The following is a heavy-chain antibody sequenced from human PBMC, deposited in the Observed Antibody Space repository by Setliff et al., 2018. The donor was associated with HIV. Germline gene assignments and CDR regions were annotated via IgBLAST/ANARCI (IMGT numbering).Heavy chain of an antibody. CDR2: IFSNDDK. CDR3: AHIARIKMVRGVPNWFDS. J-gene: IGHJ5*01. CDR1: GFSLSSARMG. Sequence: SGPTLVNPPETLTLTCTVSGFSLSSARMGVSWIRQPPGKALEWLAHIFSNDDKSYSTSLKSRLTISKDTSKSQVVLTMANIDPVDTATYYCAHIARIKMVRGVPNWFDSWGPGTLVTVSS. V-gene: IGHV2-26*01. D-gene: IGHD3-10*01.